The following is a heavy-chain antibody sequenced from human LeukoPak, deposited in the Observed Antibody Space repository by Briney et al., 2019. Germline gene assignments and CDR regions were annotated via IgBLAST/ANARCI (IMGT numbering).Heavy chain of an antibody. CDR3: AKDNRITIFGVVIFWFDP. Sequence: GGSLRLSCAASGFTFSSYAMSWVRQAAGKGLEWVSAISGSGGNTYYTDSVKGRFTISRDNSNNALYLQMNSLRAEDTAVYYCAKDNRITIFGVVIFWFDPWGQGTLVTVSS. CDR2: ISGSGGNT. CDR1: GFTFSSYA. J-gene: IGHJ5*02. V-gene: IGHV3-23*01. D-gene: IGHD3-3*01.